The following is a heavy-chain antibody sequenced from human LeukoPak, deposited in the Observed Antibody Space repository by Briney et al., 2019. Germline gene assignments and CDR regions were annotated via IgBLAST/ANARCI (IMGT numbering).Heavy chain of an antibody. V-gene: IGHV4-39*07. D-gene: IGHD4-23*01. CDR1: GGSISSYY. Sequence: SETLSLTCTVSGGSISSYYWGWIRQPPGKGLEWIGSVSYSGGSYYNPSLKSRLTISIDTSKNQFSLKVKSVTAADTAVYYCAKASDYGGNFYWGQGTLVTVSS. CDR3: AKASDYGGNFY. J-gene: IGHJ4*02. CDR2: VSYSGGS.